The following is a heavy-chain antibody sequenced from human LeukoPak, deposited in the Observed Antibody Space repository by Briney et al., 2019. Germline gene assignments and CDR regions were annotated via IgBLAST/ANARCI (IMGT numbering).Heavy chain of an antibody. D-gene: IGHD3-9*01. CDR2: IYYSGST. J-gene: IGHJ6*03. Sequence: SETLSLTCTVSGYSISSGYYWGWIRQPPGKGLEWIGSIYYSGSTYYNPSLKSRVTISVDTSKNQFSLKLSSVTAADTAVYYCAREYYDILTGYYEYYYYYYMDVWGKGTTVTVSS. V-gene: IGHV4-38-2*02. CDR1: GYSISSGYY. CDR3: AREYYDILTGYYEYYYYYYMDV.